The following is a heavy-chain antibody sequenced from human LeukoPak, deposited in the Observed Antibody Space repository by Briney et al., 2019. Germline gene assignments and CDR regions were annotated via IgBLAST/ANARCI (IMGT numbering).Heavy chain of an antibody. CDR2: IYPGDSDT. V-gene: IGHV5-51*01. D-gene: IGHD3-10*01. CDR1: GYSYTSYW. CDR3: ARLGVTMVRGATIYAFDI. J-gene: IGHJ3*02. Sequence: GESLKMSCKGSGYSYTSYWNSWVRQMPGKGLEWMGIIYPGDSDTRYSPSFQGQVTISADKSISTAYLQWSSLKASDTATYYCARLGVTMVRGATIYAFDIWGQGTLVTVSS.